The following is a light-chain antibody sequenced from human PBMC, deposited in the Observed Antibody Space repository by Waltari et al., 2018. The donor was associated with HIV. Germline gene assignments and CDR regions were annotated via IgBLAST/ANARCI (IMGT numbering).Light chain of an antibody. CDR2: AAS. CDR3: QQYGSSPQT. V-gene: IGKV3-20*01. J-gene: IGKJ2*01. CDR1: QSVNSNS. Sequence: TQSPDTLSLSPGEGAVLSCRASQSVNSNSLAWYQQKPGQAPRLLIFAASSRATGIPDRFSGSGSGTDFTLAISGLKPEDFATYYCQQYGSSPQTFGQGTKLEIK.